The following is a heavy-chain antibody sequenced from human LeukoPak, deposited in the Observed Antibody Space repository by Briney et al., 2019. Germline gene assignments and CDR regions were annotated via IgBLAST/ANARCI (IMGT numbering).Heavy chain of an antibody. V-gene: IGHV5-10-1*01. D-gene: IGHD6-13*01. CDR2: IDPSDSYT. J-gene: IGHJ6*02. CDR1: GYSFTSYW. Sequence: GESPEISCKGSGYSFTSYWISWVRQMPGKGLEWMGRIDPSDSYTNYSPSFQGHVTISADKSISTAYLQWSSLKASDTAMYYCATVEIAAASLYYNYGMDVWGQGTSDSASS. CDR3: ATVEIAAASLYYNYGMDV.